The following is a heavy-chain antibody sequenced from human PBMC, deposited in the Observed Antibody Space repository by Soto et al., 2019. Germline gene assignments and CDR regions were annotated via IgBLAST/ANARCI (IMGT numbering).Heavy chain of an antibody. CDR3: ARVERGTATTVVDAFDI. CDR1: GGFVSSGSYY. Sequence: QVQLQQWGAGLLKPSETLSLTCAVYGGFVSSGSYYWSWIRQPPGKGLEWIGEMSHSGGTNFNPSLKSRVTISADTSKNQFSLKMSSVTAADTALYYCARVERGTATTVVDAFDIWGPGTMVTVSS. V-gene: IGHV4-34*01. J-gene: IGHJ3*02. D-gene: IGHD2-21*02. CDR2: MSHSGGT.